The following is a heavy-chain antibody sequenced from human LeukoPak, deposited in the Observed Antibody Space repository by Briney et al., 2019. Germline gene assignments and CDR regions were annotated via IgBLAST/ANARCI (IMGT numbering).Heavy chain of an antibody. Sequence: GGSLRLSCAASGFTFSSCAMSWVRQAPGKGLEWVSAISGSGGSTYYADSVKGRFTISRDNSKNTLYLQMNSLRAEDTAVYYCAKDIRYCSSTSCYHLYYYYGMDVWGQGTTVTVSS. CDR1: GFTFSSCA. CDR3: AKDIRYCSSTSCYHLYYYYGMDV. D-gene: IGHD2-2*01. V-gene: IGHV3-23*01. J-gene: IGHJ6*02. CDR2: ISGSGGST.